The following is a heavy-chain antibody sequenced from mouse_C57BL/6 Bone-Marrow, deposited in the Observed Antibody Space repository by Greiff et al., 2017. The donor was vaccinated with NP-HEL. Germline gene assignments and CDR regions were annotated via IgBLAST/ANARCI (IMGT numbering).Heavy chain of an antibody. D-gene: IGHD1-1*01. V-gene: IGHV1-61*01. CDR2: IYPSDSET. CDR3: AGRYGSSFSRYWYFDV. CDR1: GYTFTSYW. J-gene: IGHJ1*03. Sequence: VQLQQPGAELVRPGSSVKLSCKASGYTFTSYWMDWVKQRPGQGLEWIGNIYPSDSETHYNQKFKDKATLTVDKSSSTAYMQLSSLTSEDSAVYYCAGRYGSSFSRYWYFDVWGTGTTVTVSS.